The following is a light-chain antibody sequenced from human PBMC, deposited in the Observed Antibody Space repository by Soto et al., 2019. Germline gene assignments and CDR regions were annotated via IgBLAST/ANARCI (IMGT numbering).Light chain of an antibody. CDR1: SSNIGSNT. CDR3: AAWDDSLNGHAV. V-gene: IGLV1-44*01. J-gene: IGLJ7*01. Sequence: QSVLTQPPSASGTPRQRVTISCSGSSSNIGSNTVNWYQQLPGTAPKLLIYSNNQRPSGVPDRFSGSKSGTSASLAISGLQSEDEADYYCAAWDDSLNGHAVFGGGTQLTVL. CDR2: SNN.